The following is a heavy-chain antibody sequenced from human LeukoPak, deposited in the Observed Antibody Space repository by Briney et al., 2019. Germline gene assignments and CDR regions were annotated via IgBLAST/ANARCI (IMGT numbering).Heavy chain of an antibody. Sequence: GGSLRLSCAASGFTVSSNYMSWVRQAPGKGLEWVSVIYSGGSTYYADSVKGRFTISRDNSKNTLYLQMNSLRAEDTAVYYCARAGSYYYGSGDAGAMDYWGQGTLVTVSS. D-gene: IGHD3-10*01. J-gene: IGHJ4*02. CDR1: GFTVSSNY. V-gene: IGHV3-53*01. CDR2: IYSGGST. CDR3: ARAGSYYYGSGDAGAMDY.